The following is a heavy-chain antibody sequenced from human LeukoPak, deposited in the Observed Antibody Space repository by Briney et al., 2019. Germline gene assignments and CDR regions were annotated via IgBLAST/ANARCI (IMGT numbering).Heavy chain of an antibody. CDR3: ARGGRSMGLSHVNFDY. D-gene: IGHD3-16*02. V-gene: IGHV3-48*03. CDR1: GFPFSSYG. Sequence: GGSLRLSCAASGFPFSSYGMSWVRQAPGKGLEWVSYISSSGMTKYYAVSVKGRFTMSRDNAKNSLYLQLNSLRAEDTAVYYCARGGRSMGLSHVNFDYWGQGILVTVSS. J-gene: IGHJ4*02. CDR2: ISSSGMTK.